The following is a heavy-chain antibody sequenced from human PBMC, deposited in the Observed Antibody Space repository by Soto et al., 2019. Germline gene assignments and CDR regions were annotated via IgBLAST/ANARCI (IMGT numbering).Heavy chain of an antibody. CDR3: ASGHSSGYPDY. D-gene: IGHD3-22*01. CDR1: GYTFTSYY. Sequence: ASVKVSCKASGYTFTSYYMHWVRQATGQRLEWIGIINPSGGSTNYAQKLQGRVTMTTDTSTSTAYMELRSLRSDYTALYYCASGHSSGYPDYWGQGTLVTVPS. J-gene: IGHJ4*02. V-gene: IGHV1-46*01. CDR2: INPSGGST.